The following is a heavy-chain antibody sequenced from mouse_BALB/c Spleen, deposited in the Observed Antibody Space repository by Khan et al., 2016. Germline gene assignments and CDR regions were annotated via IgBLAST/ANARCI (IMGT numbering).Heavy chain of an antibody. Sequence: EVELVESGGGLVKPGGSLKLSCAASGFTFRNYALSWVRQTPEKRLEWVASISTGDSTYYGDSVKGRFTIFSDNARYILYLQMSSLRTEDTAMFYCAREDNGNYGDYFDYWGQGTTLTVSS. V-gene: IGHV5-6-5*01. J-gene: IGHJ2*01. CDR2: ISTGDST. CDR1: GFTFRNYA. CDR3: AREDNGNYGDYFDY. D-gene: IGHD2-1*01.